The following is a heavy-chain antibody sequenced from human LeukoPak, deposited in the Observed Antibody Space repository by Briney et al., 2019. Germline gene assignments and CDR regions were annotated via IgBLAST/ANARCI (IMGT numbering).Heavy chain of an antibody. J-gene: IGHJ4*02. Sequence: SGPLSLTVHASGGSISSFYWSWFRQPPGRGLAGIGYIYYSGSTNYSPSLKSRVTISVDTSKNQFSLRLSSVTAADTAVYYCARVTGYMVEDYFDYWGQGTLVTVSS. CDR2: IYYSGST. CDR3: ARVTGYMVEDYFDY. D-gene: IGHD5-12*01. V-gene: IGHV4-59*13. CDR1: GGSISSFY.